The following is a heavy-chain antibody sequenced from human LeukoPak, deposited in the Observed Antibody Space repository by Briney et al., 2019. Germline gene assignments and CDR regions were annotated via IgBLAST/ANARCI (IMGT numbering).Heavy chain of an antibody. CDR2: IYSGGST. CDR1: EFSVGSNY. CDR3: ARRGPMGFYYGAGSSYFDY. Sequence: GGSLRLSCAASEFSVGSNYMTWVHQAPGKGLEWVSLIYSGGSTYYADSVKGRFTISRDNSKNTLYLQMNSLRAEDTAVYYCARRGPMGFYYGAGSSYFDYWGQGTLVTVSS. V-gene: IGHV3-66*04. J-gene: IGHJ4*02. D-gene: IGHD3-10*01.